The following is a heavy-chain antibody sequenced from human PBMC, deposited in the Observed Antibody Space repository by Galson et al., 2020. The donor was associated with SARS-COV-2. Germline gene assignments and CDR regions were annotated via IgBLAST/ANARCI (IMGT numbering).Heavy chain of an antibody. CDR2: IWYDGSNK. D-gene: IGHD2-15*01. V-gene: IGHV3-33*06. CDR1: GFTFSTYG. Sequence: GGSLRLSCAASGFTFSTYGMQWVRQAPGKGLEWVAVIWYDGSNKYYADSVKGRFTISRDNSKNTLYLQMNSLRAEDTAVYYCAKDQGSGGIVGVEYWGKGTLVTVS. J-gene: IGHJ4*02. CDR3: AKDQGSGGIVGVEY.